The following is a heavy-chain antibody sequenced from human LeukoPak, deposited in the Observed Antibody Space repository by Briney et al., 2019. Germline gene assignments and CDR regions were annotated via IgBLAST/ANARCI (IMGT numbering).Heavy chain of an antibody. CDR1: GFTFSSYA. V-gene: IGHV3-23*01. J-gene: IGHJ3*02. D-gene: IGHD1-1*01. CDR2: ISGSGGST. CDR3: XXXXXXXXXXXTTGANAFDI. Sequence: GGSLRLSCAASGFTFSSYAMSWVRQAPGKGLEWVSAISGSGGSTYYADSVKGRFTISRDNSKNTLYLQMNSLRAEDTAVYYXXXXXXXXXXXXTTGANAFDIWGQGTMVTVSS.